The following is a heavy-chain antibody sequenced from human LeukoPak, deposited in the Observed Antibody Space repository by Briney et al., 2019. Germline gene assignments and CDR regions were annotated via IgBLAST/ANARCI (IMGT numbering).Heavy chain of an antibody. CDR1: GFTFTAYH. CDR2: IYPGDSDT. J-gene: IGHJ4*02. D-gene: IGHD4-11*01. V-gene: IGHV5-51*01. Sequence: GASVKVSCKASGFTFTAYHMHWVRQAPGQGLEWMGVIYPGDSDTSYSPSFQGQVTISADKSISTAYLQWSSLKASDTAIYYCARHPRAYSNYGDYWGQGTLVTVSS. CDR3: ARHPRAYSNYGDY.